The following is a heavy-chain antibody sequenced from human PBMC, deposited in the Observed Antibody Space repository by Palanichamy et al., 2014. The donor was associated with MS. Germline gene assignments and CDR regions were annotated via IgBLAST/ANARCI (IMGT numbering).Heavy chain of an antibody. CDR2: ISGSGGST. CDR1: GFTFSSYA. V-gene: IGHV3-23*01. J-gene: IGHJ3*02. D-gene: IGHD7-27*01. CDR3: AKDSPYELGTHDAFDI. Sequence: EVQLLEVWGRAWYSLGGPVRLSCAASGFTFSSYAMSWVRQAPGKGAGSGVSAISGSGGSTYYADSVKGRFTISRDNSKNTLYLQMNSLRAEDTAVYYCAKDSPYELGTHDAFDIWGQGTMVTVSS.